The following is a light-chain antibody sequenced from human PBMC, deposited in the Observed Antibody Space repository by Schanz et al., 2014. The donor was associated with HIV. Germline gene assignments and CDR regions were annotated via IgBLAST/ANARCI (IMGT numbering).Light chain of an antibody. CDR3: SSFSTSDTPI. V-gene: IGLV2-11*01. CDR2: DDT. Sequence: QSVLTQPRSVSGSPGQSVTISCTGTTSDVGGYNYVSWYQQHPGKAPKLILYDDTQRPSEYSDRFSGSKSGNTASLAISDLQAADEADYYCSSFSTSDTPIFGTGTKVTVL. CDR1: TSDVGGYNY. J-gene: IGLJ1*01.